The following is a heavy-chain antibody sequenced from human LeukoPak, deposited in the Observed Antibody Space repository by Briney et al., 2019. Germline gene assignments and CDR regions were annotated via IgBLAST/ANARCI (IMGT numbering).Heavy chain of an antibody. CDR2: IYHSGST. CDR1: GGSISSSNW. D-gene: IGHD6-13*01. J-gene: IGHJ4*02. CDR3: ARGPYSSSWHSPLDY. Sequence: TSETLSLTCAVSGGSISSSNWWSWVRQPPGKGLEWIAEIYHSGSTNCNPSLKSRVTISVDKSKNQFSLRLISVTAADTAVYYCARGPYSSSWHSPLDYWGQGALVTVSS. V-gene: IGHV4-4*02.